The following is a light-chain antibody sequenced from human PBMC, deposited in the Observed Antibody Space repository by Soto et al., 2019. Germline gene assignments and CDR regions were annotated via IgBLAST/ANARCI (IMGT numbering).Light chain of an antibody. V-gene: IGKV1-33*01. Sequence: DIQMTQSPSSLSASVGDRVTITCQASQDITKYLSWFQQKPGKVPKLLIYDASELETGVPSRFSGSGSGIDFPFTISSLQPEDLATYYCQHYDKLPYTFGQGTKLEMK. CDR2: DAS. CDR3: QHYDKLPYT. CDR1: QDITKY. J-gene: IGKJ2*01.